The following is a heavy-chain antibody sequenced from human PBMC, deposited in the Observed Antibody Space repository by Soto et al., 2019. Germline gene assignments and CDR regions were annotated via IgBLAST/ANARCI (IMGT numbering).Heavy chain of an antibody. J-gene: IGHJ6*02. CDR1: GFTFSTYG. Sequence: QVQLVESGGGEVQPGRSLTISCAASGFTFSTYGMQGLRQTPGKGLEWVAVISYDGTNKFYSDYVKGRFTISRDNFKNTLTLQMNRLRAEDTTVYPCAKDLQPYGDYYYYCYGMDVWGLGTRVTVSS. D-gene: IGHD4-17*01. CDR2: ISYDGTNK. CDR3: AKDLQPYGDYYYYCYGMDV. V-gene: IGHV3-30*18.